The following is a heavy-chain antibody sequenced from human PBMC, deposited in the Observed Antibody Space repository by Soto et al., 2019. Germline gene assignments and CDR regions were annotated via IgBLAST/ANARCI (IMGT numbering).Heavy chain of an antibody. Sequence: SGPTLVNPTQTLTLTCIFSGFSLSTKGVGVGWIRQPPGKALEWLALIYWDDDERYSPSLKSRLTITKDTSKNQVVLTMTNMAPVDTATYYFAHSGGPAVRGVIPLYFDDWGQGTLVTVSS. D-gene: IGHD3-10*01. V-gene: IGHV2-5*02. CDR2: IYWDDDE. CDR1: GFSLSTKGVG. J-gene: IGHJ4*02. CDR3: AHSGGPAVRGVIPLYFDD.